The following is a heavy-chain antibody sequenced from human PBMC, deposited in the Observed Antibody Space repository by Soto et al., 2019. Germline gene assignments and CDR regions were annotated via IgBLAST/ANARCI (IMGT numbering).Heavy chain of an antibody. CDR1: GGSISSYY. D-gene: IGHD2-15*01. CDR3: ARLSCSGGSCYTTSPDYFDY. CDR2: IYYSGST. V-gene: IGHV4-59*08. Sequence: SETLSLTCTVSGGSISSYYWSWIRQPPGRGLEWIGYIYYSGSTNYNPSLKSRVTISVDTSKNQFSLKLSSVTAADTAVYYCARLSCSGGSCYTTSPDYFDYWGQGTLVTVPQ. J-gene: IGHJ4*02.